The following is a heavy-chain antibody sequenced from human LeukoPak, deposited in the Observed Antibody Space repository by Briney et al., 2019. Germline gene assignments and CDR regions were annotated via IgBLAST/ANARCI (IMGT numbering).Heavy chain of an antibody. CDR2: IHYTGST. CDR3: AREAAGIYGAWLDP. V-gene: IGHV4-59*01. J-gene: IGHJ5*02. D-gene: IGHD6-13*01. Sequence: PPETLSLTCTMFGGSISNYYWSWIRQPPGKGLEWIGYIHYTGSTNYNPSLKSRVTISVDTSKNQFSLKLSSVTAADTAVYFCAREAAGIYGAWLDPWGQGTLVTVSS. CDR1: GGSISNYY.